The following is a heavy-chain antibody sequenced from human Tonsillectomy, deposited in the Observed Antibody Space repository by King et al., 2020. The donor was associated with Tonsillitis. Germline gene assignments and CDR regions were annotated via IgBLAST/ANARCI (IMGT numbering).Heavy chain of an antibody. CDR1: GFSLSSNA. Sequence: EVQLQESGGGLVQPGGSLRLSCAASGFSLSSNAMSWVRQAPGKGLEGVSLISGSGGSTYNTESVKGRFTISRDTSENTLHLQMNSLRAEDTAIYYCAKSPGPNTALDLWGQGTLVIVSS. V-gene: IGHV3-23*01. J-gene: IGHJ4*02. CDR3: AKSPGPNTALDL. D-gene: IGHD5-18*01. CDR2: ISGSGGST.